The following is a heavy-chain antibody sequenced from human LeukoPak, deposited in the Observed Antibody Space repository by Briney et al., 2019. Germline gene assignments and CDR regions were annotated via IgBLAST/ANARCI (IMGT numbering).Heavy chain of an antibody. CDR2: IYYSGST. J-gene: IGHJ4*02. Sequence: SSETLSLTCTVSGGSISSSSYYWGWIRQPPGKGLEWIGSIYYSGSTYYNPSLKSRVTISVDTSKNQFSLKLGSVTAADTAVYYCARDSRDGYNPLDYWGQGTLVTVSS. V-gene: IGHV4-39*02. D-gene: IGHD5-24*01. CDR3: ARDSRDGYNPLDY. CDR1: GGSISSSSYY.